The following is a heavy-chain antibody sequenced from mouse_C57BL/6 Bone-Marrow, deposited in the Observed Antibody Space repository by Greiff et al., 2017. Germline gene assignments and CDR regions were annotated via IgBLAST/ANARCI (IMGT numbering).Heavy chain of an antibody. CDR1: GYTFTSYW. Sequence: QVQLQQPGAELVKPGASVTLSCKASGYTFTSYWITWVKQRPGQGLEWIGDIYPGSGSTNYNEKFKSKATLTVDTSSSTAYMQLSSLTSEDSAVYYCARRRGRAWFADWGQGTLVTVSA. V-gene: IGHV1-55*01. CDR2: IYPGSGST. D-gene: IGHD1-1*01. CDR3: ARRRGRAWFAD. J-gene: IGHJ3*01.